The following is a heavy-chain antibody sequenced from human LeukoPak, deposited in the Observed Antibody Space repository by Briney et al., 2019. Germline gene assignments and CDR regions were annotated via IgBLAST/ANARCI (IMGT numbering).Heavy chain of an antibody. Sequence: GGSLRLSCAASGLTFSSYAMSWVRQAPGKGLEWVSAISGSGGSTYYADSVKGRFTISRDNSKNTLYLQMNSLRAEDTAVYYCAKAYSSSWYINRCFDYWGQGTLVTVSS. V-gene: IGHV3-23*01. CDR1: GLTFSSYA. D-gene: IGHD6-13*01. CDR3: AKAYSSSWYINRCFDY. CDR2: ISGSGGST. J-gene: IGHJ4*02.